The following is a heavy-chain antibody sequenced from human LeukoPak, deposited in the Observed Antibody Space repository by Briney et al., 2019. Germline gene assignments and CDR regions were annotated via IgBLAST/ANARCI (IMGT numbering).Heavy chain of an antibody. CDR3: AKSGPYCSSTSCNYFDY. D-gene: IGHD2-2*01. CDR2: ISGSGGST. CDR1: GFIFSDYH. V-gene: IGHV3-23*01. J-gene: IGHJ4*02. Sequence: GGSLRLSCAASGFIFSDYHMSWIRQAPGKGLEWVSAISGSGGSTYYADSVKGRFTISRDNSKNALFLQMNSLRAEDTAVYYCAKSGPYCSSTSCNYFDYWGQGTLVTVSS.